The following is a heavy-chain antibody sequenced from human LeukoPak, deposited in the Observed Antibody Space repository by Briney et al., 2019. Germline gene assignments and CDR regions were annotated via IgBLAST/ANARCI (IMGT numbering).Heavy chain of an antibody. CDR3: ARAPGYYYGSGFDY. CDR1: GFTFSSYA. CDR2: ISSNGGST. V-gene: IGHV3-64*01. D-gene: IGHD3-10*01. J-gene: IGHJ4*02. Sequence: GGSLRLSCAASGFTFSSYAMHWVRQAPGKGLEYVSAISSNGGSTYYANSVKGRFTISRDNSKNTLYLQMGSLRAEDVAVYYCARAPGYYYGSGFDYWGQGTLVTVSS.